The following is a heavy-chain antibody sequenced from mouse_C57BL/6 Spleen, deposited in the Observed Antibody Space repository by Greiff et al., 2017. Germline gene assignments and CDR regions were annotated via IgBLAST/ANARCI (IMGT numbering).Heavy chain of an antibody. D-gene: IGHD2-4*01. J-gene: IGHJ3*01. V-gene: IGHV1-42*01. CDR1: GYSFTGYY. CDR3: ARCYYDYDGTWFAY. Sequence: VQLQQSGPELVKPGASVKISCKASGYSFTGYYMNWVKQSPEKSLEWIGEINPSTGGTTYNQKFKAKATLTVDKSSSTAYMQLKSLTSEDSAVYYCARCYYDYDGTWFAYWGQVTLVTVSA. CDR2: INPSTGGT.